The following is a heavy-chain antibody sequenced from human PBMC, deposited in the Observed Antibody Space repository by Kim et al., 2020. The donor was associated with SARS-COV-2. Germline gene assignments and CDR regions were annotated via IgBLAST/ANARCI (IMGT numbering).Heavy chain of an antibody. D-gene: IGHD2-2*01. V-gene: IGHV3-7*03. Sequence: GGSLRLSCAASGFTFSSYWMSWVRQAPGKGLEWVANIKQDGSEKYYVDSVKGRFTISRDNAKNSLYLQMNSLRAEDTAVYYCARDLFVVVPAATSDRTDYYYYGMDVWGQGTTVTVSS. CDR3: ARDLFVVVPAATSDRTDYYYYGMDV. J-gene: IGHJ6*02. CDR1: GFTFSSYW. CDR2: IKQDGSEK.